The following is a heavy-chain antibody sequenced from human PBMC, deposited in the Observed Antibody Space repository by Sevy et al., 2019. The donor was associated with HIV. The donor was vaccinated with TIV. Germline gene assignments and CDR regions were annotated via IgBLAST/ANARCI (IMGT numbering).Heavy chain of an antibody. CDR2: IKQDGSEK. V-gene: IGHV3-7*01. Sequence: GGSLRLSCAASGFTFSSYWMSWVRQAPGKGLEWVANIKQDGSEKYYVDSVKGRFTISRDNAKNSLYLQMNSLGAEDTAVYYCARTPTIFGARASGYYDFDYWGQGTLVTVSS. D-gene: IGHD3-3*01. J-gene: IGHJ4*02. CDR1: GFTFSSYW. CDR3: ARTPTIFGARASGYYDFDY.